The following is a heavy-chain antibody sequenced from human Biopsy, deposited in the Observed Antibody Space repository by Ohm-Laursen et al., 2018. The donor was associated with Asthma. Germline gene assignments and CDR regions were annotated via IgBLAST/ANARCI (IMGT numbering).Heavy chain of an antibody. CDR2: ISPFTGDT. Sequence: ASVKVSCKASDYIFPRYYISWVRQAPGHGLEWMGWISPFTGDTHFGQKFQGRVTMTTDTSTDTAYMELRSLRSDDTAVYYCARHPYNFGGFDYWGQGSLVLVSS. J-gene: IGHJ4*02. V-gene: IGHV1-18*01. CDR1: DYIFPRYY. CDR3: ARHPYNFGGFDY. D-gene: IGHD5-24*01.